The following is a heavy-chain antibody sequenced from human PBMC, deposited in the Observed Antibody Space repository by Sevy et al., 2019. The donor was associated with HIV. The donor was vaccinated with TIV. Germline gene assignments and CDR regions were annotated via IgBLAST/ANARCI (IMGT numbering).Heavy chain of an antibody. J-gene: IGHJ4*02. CDR3: ALAAQVTMKVAGGFFEY. Sequence: ASVKVSCKASGGTFSRYPFSWVRQAPGQGLEWMGGIIPIFGTTNYAQTFQGRVTITADESTSTAYMELSSLRSEDTAVYYCALAAQVTMKVAGGFFEYWGKGTLVTVSS. CDR2: IIPIFGTT. V-gene: IGHV1-69*13. D-gene: IGHD3-22*01. CDR1: GGTFSRYP.